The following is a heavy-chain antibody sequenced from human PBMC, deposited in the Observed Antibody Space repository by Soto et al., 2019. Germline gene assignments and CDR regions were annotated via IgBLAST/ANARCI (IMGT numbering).Heavy chain of an antibody. Sequence: GGSLRLSCAASGFTFSSYEMNWVRQAPGKGLEWVSYISSSGSTIYYADSVKGRFTISRDNAKNSLYLQMNSLRAEDTAVYYCARRLGMGMYYFDYWGQGTLVTVSS. CDR3: ARRLGMGMYYFDY. CDR1: GFTFSSYE. CDR2: ISSSGSTI. D-gene: IGHD7-27*01. J-gene: IGHJ4*02. V-gene: IGHV3-48*03.